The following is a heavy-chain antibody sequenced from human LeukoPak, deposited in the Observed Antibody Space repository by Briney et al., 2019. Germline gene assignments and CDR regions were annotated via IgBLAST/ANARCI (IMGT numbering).Heavy chain of an antibody. V-gene: IGHV3-21*01. D-gene: IGHD3-10*01. CDR1: GFTFSSYS. CDR3: ARDGVYGSGSAL. Sequence: PGGSLRLSCAASGFTFSSYSMNWVRQAPGKGLEWVSSISSSSSYIYYADSVKGRFTISRDNAKNSLYLQINSLRAEDTAVYYCARDGVYGSGSALWGQGTLITVSS. CDR2: ISSSSSYI. J-gene: IGHJ4*02.